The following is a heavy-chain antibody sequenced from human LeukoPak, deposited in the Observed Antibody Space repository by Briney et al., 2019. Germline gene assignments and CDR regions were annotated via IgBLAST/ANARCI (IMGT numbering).Heavy chain of an antibody. CDR2: ISGSGGST. CDR1: VLTFSSYA. CDR3: EKSRKYYDILTGYYGWDY. J-gene: IGHJ4*02. V-gene: IGHV3-23*01. D-gene: IGHD3-9*01. Sequence: GGSLRLSCAASVLTFSSYAMSWLRQAPGKGLEWVSAISGSGGSTYYADSVKGRFTISRDNSKNTLYLQMNSLRAEDTDVYYCEKSRKYYDILTGYYGWDYWGQGTLVTVSS.